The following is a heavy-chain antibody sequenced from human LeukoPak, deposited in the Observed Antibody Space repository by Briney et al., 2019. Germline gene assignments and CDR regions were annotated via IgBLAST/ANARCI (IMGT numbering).Heavy chain of an antibody. CDR1: GYTFSDYY. V-gene: IGHV1-2*02. CDR2: INPNSGGT. CDR3: ARGTRGSYSSIHD. D-gene: IGHD1-26*01. J-gene: IGHJ4*02. Sequence: ASAKVSCKASGYTFSDYYIHWVRQAPGQGLEWVGWINPNSGGTDSAQKLQGRVTMTRDTSISATYMELRTLTSDDTAVYYCARGTRGSYSSIHDWGQGTLVTVSS.